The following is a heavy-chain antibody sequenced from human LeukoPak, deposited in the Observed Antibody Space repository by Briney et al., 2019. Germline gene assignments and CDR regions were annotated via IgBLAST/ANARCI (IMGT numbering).Heavy chain of an antibody. CDR1: GGSFSGYY. V-gene: IGHV4-34*01. CDR3: ARGKTGYSSSWGPVSSPPAYDY. CDR2: INHSGST. J-gene: IGHJ4*02. D-gene: IGHD6-13*01. Sequence: SETLSLTCAVYGGSFSGYYWSWIRQPPGKGLEWIGEINHSGSTNYNPSLKSRVTISVDTSKNQLSLKLSSVTAADTAVYYCARGKTGYSSSWGPVSSPPAYDYWGQGTLVTVSS.